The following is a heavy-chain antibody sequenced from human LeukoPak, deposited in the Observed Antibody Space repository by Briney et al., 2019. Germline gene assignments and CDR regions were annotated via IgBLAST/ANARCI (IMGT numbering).Heavy chain of an antibody. CDR1: GFTFSTYW. V-gene: IGHV3-7*01. CDR2: IKQDGSEK. J-gene: IGHJ1*01. D-gene: IGHD3-22*01. Sequence: GGSLRLSCAASGFTFSTYWMSWVRQAPGKGLEWVANIKQDGSEKYYVDSVKGRFTISRDNAKNSLFLQLNSLRAEDTAVYYCARGWSSRGYYPAGQHWGQGTLVTVSS. CDR3: ARGWSSRGYYPAGQH.